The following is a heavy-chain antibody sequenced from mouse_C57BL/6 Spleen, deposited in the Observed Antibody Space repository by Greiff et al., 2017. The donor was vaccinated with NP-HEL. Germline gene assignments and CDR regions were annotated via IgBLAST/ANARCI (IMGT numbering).Heavy chain of an antibody. CDR1: GYSITSGYY. D-gene: IGHD1-1*01. CDR2: ISYDGSN. CDR3: ARVVVAPDY. V-gene: IGHV3-6*01. Sequence: DVKLVESGPGLVKPSQSLSLTCSVTGYSITSGYYWNWIRQFPGNKLEWMGYISYDGSNNYNPSLKNRISITRDTSKNQFFLKLNSVTTEDTATYYCARVVVAPDYWGQGTTLTVSS. J-gene: IGHJ2*01.